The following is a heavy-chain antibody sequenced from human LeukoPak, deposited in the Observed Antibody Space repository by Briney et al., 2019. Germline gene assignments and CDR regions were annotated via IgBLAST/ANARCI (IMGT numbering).Heavy chain of an antibody. D-gene: IGHD3-3*01. CDR1: GFTFSSSA. V-gene: IGHV3-30*03. J-gene: IGHJ6*02. Sequence: GGSLRLSCAASGFTFSSSAMHWVRQAPGKGLEWVAAISYDESNKYYADSVKGRFTISRDNSKNTPYLQMNSLRAEDTAVYYCARGTDTKPFWSGYWVDVWGQGTTVTVSS. CDR3: ARGTDTKPFWSGYWVDV. CDR2: ISYDESNK.